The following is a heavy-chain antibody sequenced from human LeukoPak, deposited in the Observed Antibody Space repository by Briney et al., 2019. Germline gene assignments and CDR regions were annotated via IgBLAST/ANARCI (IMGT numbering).Heavy chain of an antibody. V-gene: IGHV4-4*08. CDR1: GGSINNYY. J-gene: IGHJ6*03. Sequence: PSETLSLTCTVSGGSINNYYWTWIRQPPGKGLEWVGYVYSSGSTTYNPSLKSRVTISVDTSKNQFSLKLSSVTAADTAVYYCARDRELSGNYYYYMDVWGKGTTVTVSS. D-gene: IGHD2/OR15-2a*01. CDR2: VYSSGST. CDR3: ARDRELSGNYYYYMDV.